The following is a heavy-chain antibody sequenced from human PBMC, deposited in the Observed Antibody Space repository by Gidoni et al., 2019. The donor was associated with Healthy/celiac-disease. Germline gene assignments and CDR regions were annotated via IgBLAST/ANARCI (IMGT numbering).Heavy chain of an antibody. D-gene: IGHD6-6*01. V-gene: IGHV3-53*01. Sequence: EVQLVESGGGLIQPGGSLRLSCAASGFTVSSNYMRWVRQAPGKGLELVSVIYSGGSTYYADSVKGRFTISRDNSKNTLYLQMNSLRAEDTAVYYCARDHSSSSGPSYYYYYGMDVWGQGTTVTVSS. J-gene: IGHJ6*02. CDR1: GFTVSSNY. CDR2: IYSGGST. CDR3: ARDHSSSSGPSYYYYYGMDV.